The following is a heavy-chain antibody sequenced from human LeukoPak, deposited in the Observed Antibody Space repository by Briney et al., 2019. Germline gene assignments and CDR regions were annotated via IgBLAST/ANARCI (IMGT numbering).Heavy chain of an antibody. Sequence: GGSLRLSCAAFGFTFEDYATYWVRQVPGKGLEWVSDISWNSGTIGYADSVKGRFTSSRDNAKKSLYLQMNSLRPEDTAMYYCAKSDSAGSTYALDIWGQGTLVTVSS. D-gene: IGHD1-1*01. CDR2: ISWNSGTI. V-gene: IGHV3-9*01. CDR3: AKSDSAGSTYALDI. J-gene: IGHJ3*02. CDR1: GFTFEDYA.